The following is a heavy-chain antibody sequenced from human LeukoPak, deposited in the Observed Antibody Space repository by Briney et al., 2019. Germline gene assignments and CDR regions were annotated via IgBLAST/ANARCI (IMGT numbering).Heavy chain of an antibody. D-gene: IGHD2-21*02. CDR1: GFTVNNYG. CDR3: ARPNFCGGDCLHDAFDI. V-gene: IGHV3-30*03. CDR2: ISYDGSNK. Sequence: GGSLRLSCAAPGFTVNNYGMQWVRQAPGKGLEWVAVISYDGSNKYYADSVKGRFTISRDNSKNTLYLQMNSLRAEDAAVYYCARPNFCGGDCLHDAFDIWGQGTMVTVSS. J-gene: IGHJ3*02.